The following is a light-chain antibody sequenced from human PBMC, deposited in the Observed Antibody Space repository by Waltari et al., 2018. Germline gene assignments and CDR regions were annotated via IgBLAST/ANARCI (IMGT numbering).Light chain of an antibody. J-gene: IGLJ3*02. V-gene: IGLV2-23*02. CDR2: DVS. CDR1: SSDIGRYDI. CDR3: CSYAGNYIWV. Sequence: QSALTQPASVSGSPGQSVTISCTGASSDIGRYDIVSWYQQHPGNAPKLIICDVSKWPSGVSDRFSGSKSGDTASLTISGLQFEDEADYYCCSYAGNYIWVFGGGTRLTVL.